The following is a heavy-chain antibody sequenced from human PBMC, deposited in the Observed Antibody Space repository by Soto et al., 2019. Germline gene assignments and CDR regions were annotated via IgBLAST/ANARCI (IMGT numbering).Heavy chain of an antibody. J-gene: IGHJ4*02. CDR3: AKSLTINADFDC. CDR2: IHYSGNT. Sequence: QVQLQESGPGLVKPSETLSLTCTVSGGSISSSGYYWSWIRQNPGKGLEWIGYIHYSGNTYYNPSLKSRVTISVDTSKNQFSLRLSSVTAVDTAVYYCAKSLTINADFDCWGQGTLVTVSS. D-gene: IGHD3-9*01. CDR1: GGSISSSGYY. V-gene: IGHV4-31*03.